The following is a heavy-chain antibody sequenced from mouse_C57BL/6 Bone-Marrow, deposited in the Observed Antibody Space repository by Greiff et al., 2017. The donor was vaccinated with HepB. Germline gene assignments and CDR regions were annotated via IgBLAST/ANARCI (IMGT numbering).Heavy chain of an antibody. CDR3: ATLAANWYFDV. CDR1: GYAFSSSW. CDR2: IYPGDGDT. J-gene: IGHJ1*03. V-gene: IGHV1-82*01. Sequence: QVQLQQPGPELVKPGASVKISCKASGYAFSSSWMNWVKQRPGKGLEWIGRIYPGDGDTNYNGKFKGKATLTADKSSSTAYMQLSSLTSEDSAVYFCATLAANWYFDVWGTGTTVTVSS.